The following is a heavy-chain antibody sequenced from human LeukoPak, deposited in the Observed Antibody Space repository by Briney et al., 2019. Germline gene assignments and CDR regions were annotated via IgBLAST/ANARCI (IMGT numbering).Heavy chain of an antibody. J-gene: IGHJ4*02. CDR1: GFDFSTYA. D-gene: IGHD2/OR15-2a*01. CDR2: ISGSDDTT. V-gene: IGHV3-23*01. CDR3: ARGVNPFRGYYYVFFFDY. Sequence: GGSLRLSCAASGFDFSTYAMNWVRQAPGKGLEWVSSISGSDDTTYYADSVKGRFTISRDNSKNTLYLQMNILGAEDTAVYYCARGVNPFRGYYYVFFFDYWGQGIRVIVSS.